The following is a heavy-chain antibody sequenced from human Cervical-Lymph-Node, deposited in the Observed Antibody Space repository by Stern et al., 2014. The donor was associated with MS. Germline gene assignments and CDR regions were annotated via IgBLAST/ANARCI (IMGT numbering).Heavy chain of an antibody. Sequence: QVTLRESGPTLVKPTQTLTLTCTFSGFSLNTLGVGVGWIRQPPGKALEWLAVIYWDDDKRYSPSLQSRLTITKDTLKNQVVLTLPNTDLVDTATYYCTPVFLGWGELWPPPIASWGQGALVTVSS. V-gene: IGHV2-5*02. CDR1: GFSLNTLGVG. CDR3: TPVFLGWGELWPPPIAS. D-gene: IGHD3-16*01. J-gene: IGHJ5*02. CDR2: IYWDDDK.